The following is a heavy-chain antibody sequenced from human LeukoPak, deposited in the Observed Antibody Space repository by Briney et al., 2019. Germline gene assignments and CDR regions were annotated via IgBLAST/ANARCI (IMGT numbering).Heavy chain of an antibody. CDR3: ASGYNSGSYYTIDY. Sequence: PSETLSLTCTVSGGSISSYYWSWIRQPPGKGLEWIGYIYYSGSTNYNPSLKSRVTISVDTSKNHFSLKLSSVTAADTAVYYCASGYNSGSYYTIDYWGQGTLVTVSS. V-gene: IGHV4-59*08. D-gene: IGHD3-10*01. J-gene: IGHJ4*02. CDR2: IYYSGST. CDR1: GGSISSYY.